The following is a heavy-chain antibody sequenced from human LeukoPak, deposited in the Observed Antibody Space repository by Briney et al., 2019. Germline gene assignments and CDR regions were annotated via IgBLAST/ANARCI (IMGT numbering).Heavy chain of an antibody. Sequence: ASVKVSCKASGYTFTSYDINWVRQATGQGLEWMGWMNPNSGNTGYAQKFQGRVTMTRNTSISTAYMELSSLRSEDTAVYYCAIYTAIVAGDAFDIWGQGTMVTVSS. CDR1: GYTFTSYD. CDR3: AIYTAIVAGDAFDI. D-gene: IGHD5-18*01. CDR2: MNPNSGNT. J-gene: IGHJ3*02. V-gene: IGHV1-8*01.